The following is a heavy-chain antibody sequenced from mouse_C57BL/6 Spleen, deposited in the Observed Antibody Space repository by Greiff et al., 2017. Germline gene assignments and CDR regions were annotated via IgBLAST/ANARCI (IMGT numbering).Heavy chain of an antibody. J-gene: IGHJ2*01. CDR3: ARGNYYGSSSYYFDY. D-gene: IGHD1-1*01. Sequence: EVQLQQSVAELVRPGASVKLSCTASGFNIKNTYMHWVKQRPEQGLEWIGRIDPANGTTKYAPKFQGKATITADTSSNTAYLQLSSLTSEDTAIYYCARGNYYGSSSYYFDYWGQGTTLTVSS. CDR1: GFNIKNTY. CDR2: IDPANGTT. V-gene: IGHV14-3*01.